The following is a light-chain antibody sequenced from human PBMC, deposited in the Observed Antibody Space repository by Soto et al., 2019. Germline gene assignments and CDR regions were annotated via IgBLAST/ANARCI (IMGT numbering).Light chain of an antibody. V-gene: IGLV2-23*01. CDR2: GAS. CDR1: SSDVGSYSL. J-gene: IGLJ1*01. CDR3: CSYAGSSSLV. Sequence: SALTQPASVSGSPGQSITISCTGTSSDVGSYSLISWYQQQPGKAPKLVIYGASERPSGVSDRFSGSKSGNTASLTISGLQPEDEADYYCCSYAGSSSLVFGTGTKVTVL.